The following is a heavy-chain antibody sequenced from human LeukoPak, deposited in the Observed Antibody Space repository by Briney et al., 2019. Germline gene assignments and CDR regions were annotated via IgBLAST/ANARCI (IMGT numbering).Heavy chain of an antibody. J-gene: IGHJ6*02. CDR1: GFTFSTYW. CDR2: INSDGSST. Sequence: GGSLRLSCAASGFTFSTYWTHWVRQAPGKGPVWVSRINSDGSSTIYADSVKGRFTISRDNAKSTLYLQMNSLRAEDTAVYYCTRSYCMDVWGQGTTVTVSS. V-gene: IGHV3-74*01. CDR3: TRSYCMDV.